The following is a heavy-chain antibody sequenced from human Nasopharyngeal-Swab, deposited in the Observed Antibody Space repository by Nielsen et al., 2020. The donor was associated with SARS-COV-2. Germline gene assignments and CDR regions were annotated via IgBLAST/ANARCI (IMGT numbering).Heavy chain of an antibody. V-gene: IGHV1-8*01. CDR1: GYTFTSYD. Sequence: ASVKVSCKASGYTFTSYDINWVRQATGQGLEWMGWMNPNSGNTGYAQKFQGRVTMTRNTSISTAYMELSSLRSEDTAVYYCAGSTMVRGYYYYYGMDVWGQGTTVTVSS. J-gene: IGHJ6*02. CDR2: MNPNSGNT. D-gene: IGHD3-10*01. CDR3: AGSTMVRGYYYYYGMDV.